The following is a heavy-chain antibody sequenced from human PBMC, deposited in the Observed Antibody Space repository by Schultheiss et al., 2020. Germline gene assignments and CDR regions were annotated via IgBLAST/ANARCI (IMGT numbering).Heavy chain of an antibody. CDR1: GFTFSSYG. CDR2: IWYDGSNK. CDR3: ARDSSKNPLPNYGMDV. J-gene: IGHJ6*02. Sequence: GESLKISCAASGFTFSSYGMHWVRQAPGKGLEWVAVIWYDGSNKYYADSVKGRFTISRDNSKNTLYLQMNSLRAEDTAVYYCARDSSKNPLPNYGMDVWGQGTTVTVSS. D-gene: IGHD6-13*01. V-gene: IGHV3-33*01.